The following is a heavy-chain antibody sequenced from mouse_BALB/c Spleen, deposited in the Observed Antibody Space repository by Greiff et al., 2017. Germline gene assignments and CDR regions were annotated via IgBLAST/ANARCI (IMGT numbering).Heavy chain of an antibody. D-gene: IGHD2-12*01. CDR2: ISYDGSN. V-gene: IGHV3-6*02. Sequence: EVKLQESGPGLVKPSQSLSLTCSVTGYSITSGYYWNWIRQFPGNKLEWMGYISYDGSNNYNPSLKNRISITRDTSKNQFFLKLNSVTTEDTATYYCARSPYDEGFAYWGQGTLVTVSA. J-gene: IGHJ3*01. CDR3: ARSPYDEGFAY. CDR1: GYSITSGYY.